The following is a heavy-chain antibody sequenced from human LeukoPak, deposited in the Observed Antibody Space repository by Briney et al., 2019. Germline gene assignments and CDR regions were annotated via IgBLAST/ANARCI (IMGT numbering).Heavy chain of an antibody. CDR3: AKDHGIAAPGIFDY. Sequence: GGSLGLSCAASGFTFSSYGVHWVRQAPGKGLEWVAVISYDGSNKYFADSVRGRFTISRDNSKNTLYLQMNSLRAEDTAVYYCAKDHGIAAPGIFDYWGQGILVTVSS. CDR1: GFTFSSYG. J-gene: IGHJ4*02. V-gene: IGHV3-30*18. D-gene: IGHD6-13*01. CDR2: ISYDGSNK.